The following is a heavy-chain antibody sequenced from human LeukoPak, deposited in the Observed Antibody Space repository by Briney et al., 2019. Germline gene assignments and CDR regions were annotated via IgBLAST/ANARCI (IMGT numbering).Heavy chain of an antibody. J-gene: IGHJ4*02. V-gene: IGHV4-39*01. CDR2: IHYSGNT. CDR3: AKHEGSYFDKSGYTFEY. D-gene: IGHD3-22*01. CDR1: AGFVNSSPYY. Sequence: PSETLSLTCTVSAGFVNSSPYYWGWVRQPPGKGLEWIGSIHYSGNTYYNPSLKSRVTISVDTSRNQFSLKLSSVSAADRGIYYCAKHEGSYFDKSGYTFEYWGQGTLVTVSS.